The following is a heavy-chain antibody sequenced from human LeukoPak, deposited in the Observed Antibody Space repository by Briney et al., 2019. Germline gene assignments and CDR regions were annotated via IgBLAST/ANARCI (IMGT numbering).Heavy chain of an antibody. D-gene: IGHD1-26*01. V-gene: IGHV3-23*01. CDR3: AKDRVHSGSYYVEYFQH. CDR1: GFTFSSYA. CDR2: ISGSGGST. Sequence: GGSLRPSCAASGFTFSSYAMSWVRQAPGKGLEWVSAISGSGGSTYYADSVKGRFTISRDNSKNTLYLQMNSLRAEDTAVYYCAKDRVHSGSYYVEYFQHWGQGTLVTVSS. J-gene: IGHJ1*01.